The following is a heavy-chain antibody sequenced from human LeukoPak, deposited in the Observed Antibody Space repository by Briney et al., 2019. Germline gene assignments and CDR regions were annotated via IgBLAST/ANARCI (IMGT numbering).Heavy chain of an antibody. CDR3: ARGGGYGDLIPFDY. D-gene: IGHD4-17*01. V-gene: IGHV1-3*01. CDR1: GYTFTTYA. CDR2: INGVNANT. Sequence: ASVTVSCKASGYTFTTYAMHWVRQPPGQMLEWMGWINGVNANTRYSQKLQGRVTITWDTAASTAYVELSSLRSEDTAVYHCARGGGYGDLIPFDYWGQGTLVTVSS. J-gene: IGHJ4*02.